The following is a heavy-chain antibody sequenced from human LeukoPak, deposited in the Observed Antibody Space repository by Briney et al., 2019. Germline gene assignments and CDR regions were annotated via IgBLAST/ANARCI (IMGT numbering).Heavy chain of an antibody. CDR3: AWSYGSGSYYPFDY. CDR2: IKQDGSDE. D-gene: IGHD3-10*01. J-gene: IGHJ4*02. V-gene: IGHV3-7*01. Sequence: PGGSLRLSCVASGSTVSSYWMSWVRQAPGEGLEWVAIIKQDGSDEYYVDSVKGRFTISRDNARYSLSLQMNSLRAEDTAVYYCAWSYGSGSYYPFDYWGQGTLVTVSS. CDR1: GSTVSSYW.